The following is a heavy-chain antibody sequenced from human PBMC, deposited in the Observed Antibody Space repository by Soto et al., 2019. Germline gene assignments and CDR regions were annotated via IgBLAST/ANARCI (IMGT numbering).Heavy chain of an antibody. CDR3: ARYKDRQQLGGNYYYILDV. D-gene: IGHD1-20*01. Sequence: QVQLVQSGAEVKKPGSSVKVSCKASGGTFSTSAISWVRQAPGQGLEWVGGIMPVFATPDYAQKFQGRVTISADESTTTAYLELTSLRTDDTAVYYCARYKDRQQLGGNYYYILDVWGQGTAIIVSS. V-gene: IGHV1-69*12. CDR2: IMPVFATP. CDR1: GGTFSTSA. J-gene: IGHJ6*02.